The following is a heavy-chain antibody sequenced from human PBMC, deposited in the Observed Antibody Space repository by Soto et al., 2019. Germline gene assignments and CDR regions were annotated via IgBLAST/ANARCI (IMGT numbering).Heavy chain of an antibody. D-gene: IGHD3-22*01. CDR2: VYYSGGT. Sequence: SETLSVAWTVYVFRPNMGDYSWPGMPQPRGKGLEWIGSVYYSGGTHQNPSQSRFIIAIGAAKKQISLRFKSVTAADTAVYYCARDFRSYSGGYHWFGPWGQGTLVTVSS. CDR1: VFRPNMGDYS. J-gene: IGHJ5*02. V-gene: IGHV4-39*02. CDR3: ARDFRSYSGGYHWFGP.